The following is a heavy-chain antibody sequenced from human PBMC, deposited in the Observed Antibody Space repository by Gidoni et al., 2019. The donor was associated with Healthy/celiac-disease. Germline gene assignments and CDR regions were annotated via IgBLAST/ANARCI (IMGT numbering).Heavy chain of an antibody. CDR1: GFTFSKDW. V-gene: IGHV3-15*01. CDR2: SKSNSDGVTT. J-gene: IGHJ4*02. CDR3: TTVPAQFLITFGGVIVPDY. D-gene: IGHD3-16*02. Sequence: VQLVESGGGLVKPGGAGRLSCAAAGFTFSKDWMRWVRQAPVKVLGLVGRSKSNSDGVTTDYAAPVKGRFTISIDDTKNTLYLQLNSLKTEDTAVYYCTTVPAQFLITFGGVIVPDYWGQGTLVTVSS.